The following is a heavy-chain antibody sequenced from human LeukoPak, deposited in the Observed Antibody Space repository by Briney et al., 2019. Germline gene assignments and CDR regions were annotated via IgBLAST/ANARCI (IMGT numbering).Heavy chain of an antibody. CDR1: GYTFTSYG. CDR2: ISAYNGNT. D-gene: IGHD6-19*01. V-gene: IGHV1-18*01. CDR3: ARDQSQRWLVPRNPIFDY. Sequence: GASVKVSCKASGYTFTSYGISWVRQAPGQGLEWMGWISAYNGNTNYAQKLQGRVTMTTDTSTSTAYMELRSLRSDDTAVYYCARDQSQRWLVPRNPIFDYWGQGTLVTVSS. J-gene: IGHJ4*02.